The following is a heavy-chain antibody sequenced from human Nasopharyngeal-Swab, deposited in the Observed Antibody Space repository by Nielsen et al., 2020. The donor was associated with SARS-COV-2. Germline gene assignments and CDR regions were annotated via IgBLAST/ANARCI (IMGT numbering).Heavy chain of an antibody. V-gene: IGHV4-31*03. D-gene: IGHD3-22*01. J-gene: IGHJ3*02. CDR2: IYYSGST. CDR3: ARARITMIVVVDAFDI. CDR1: GGSISSGGYY. Sequence: SETQSLTCTVSGGSISSGGYYWSWIRQHPGKGLEWIGYIYYSGSTYYNPSLKSRVTISVDTSKNQFSLKLSSVTAADTAVYYCARARITMIVVVDAFDIWGQGTMVTVSS.